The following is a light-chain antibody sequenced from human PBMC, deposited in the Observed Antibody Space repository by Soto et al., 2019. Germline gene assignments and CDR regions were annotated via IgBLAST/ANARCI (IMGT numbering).Light chain of an antibody. V-gene: IGKV1-5*03. CDR3: QQYNGDPWT. J-gene: IGKJ1*01. CDR2: KAS. CDR1: QSISSW. Sequence: DIQMTQSPSTLSASVGDRVTITCRASQSISSWLAWYQQKLGKAPKLLIYKASSLESGVPSRFSGSGSGTEFTLTISSLQPDDFATYDCQQYNGDPWTFGQGTKVESK.